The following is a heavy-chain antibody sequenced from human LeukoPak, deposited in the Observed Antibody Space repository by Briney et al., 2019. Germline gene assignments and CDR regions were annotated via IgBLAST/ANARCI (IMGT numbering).Heavy chain of an antibody. CDR1: GFTFGDYV. CDR3: TRRYNYDSSGYYYVRDAFDI. J-gene: IGHJ3*02. Sequence: PGGSLRLSCTASGFTFGDYVMSWVRQAPGKGLGWVGFIRSKAYGGTTKNAASVKGRFTISRDDSRSIAYLQMNSLKTEDTAVYYCTRRYNYDSSGYYYVRDAFDIWGQGTMVTVSS. CDR2: IRSKAYGGTT. D-gene: IGHD3-22*01. V-gene: IGHV3-49*04.